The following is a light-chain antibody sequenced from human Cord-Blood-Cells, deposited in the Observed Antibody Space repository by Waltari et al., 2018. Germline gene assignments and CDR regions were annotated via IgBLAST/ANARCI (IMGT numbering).Light chain of an antibody. V-gene: IGKV1-39*01. J-gene: IGKJ3*01. CDR3: QQSYSTPFT. Sequence: DIQMTQSPSSLSASEGARVTITCRASQSMSSYLNWFQQKPGKAPKLLIYAASSLQSGVPSRFSGSESGTDFTLTISSLQPEDFATYYCQQSYSTPFTFGPGTKVDIK. CDR1: QSMSSY. CDR2: AAS.